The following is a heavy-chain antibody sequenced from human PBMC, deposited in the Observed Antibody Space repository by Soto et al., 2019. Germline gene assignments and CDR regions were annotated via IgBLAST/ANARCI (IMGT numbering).Heavy chain of an antibody. J-gene: IGHJ2*01. CDR3: AKDVVRVPAAYWYFDL. CDR2: LSGGGGST. D-gene: IGHD2-2*01. CDR1: GFTFSTFA. Sequence: EVQLLESGGDLVQPGGSLRLSCAASGFTFSTFAMSWVRQAPGKGLEWVSALSGGGGSTYYADSVKGRFTISRDNSKNTLYLQMNSRRAEDTAVYYCAKDVVRVPAAYWYFDLWGRGTLVTVSS. V-gene: IGHV3-23*01.